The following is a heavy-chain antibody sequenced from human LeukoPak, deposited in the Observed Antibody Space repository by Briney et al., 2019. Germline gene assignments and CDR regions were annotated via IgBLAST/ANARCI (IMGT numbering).Heavy chain of an antibody. CDR1: GGSISSSSYY. Sequence: KPSETLSLTCTVSGGSISSSSYYWGWIRQPPGKGLEWIGSIYYSGSTYYNPSLKSRVTISVDTSKNQFSLKLSSVTAADTAVYYCARWGGTAMVDYWGQGTLVTVSS. CDR2: IYYSGST. J-gene: IGHJ4*02. D-gene: IGHD5-18*01. V-gene: IGHV4-39*07. CDR3: ARWGGTAMVDY.